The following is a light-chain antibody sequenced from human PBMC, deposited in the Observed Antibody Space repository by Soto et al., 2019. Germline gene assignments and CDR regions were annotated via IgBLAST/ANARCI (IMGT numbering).Light chain of an antibody. J-gene: IGKJ1*01. CDR2: DAS. V-gene: IGKV1-5*01. CDR3: QQYNTYPWT. Sequence: DIQMTQSPSTLSASVGDRVTITGRASQTISRYLAWYQQRPGKPPKVLIFDASTLASGVPSRFRGRGSATEFTLSISSLQTDDFETYYCQQYNTYPWTFGQGTKVDIK. CDR1: QTISRY.